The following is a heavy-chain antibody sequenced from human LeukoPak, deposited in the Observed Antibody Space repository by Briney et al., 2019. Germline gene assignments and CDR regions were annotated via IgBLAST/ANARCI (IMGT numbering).Heavy chain of an antibody. Sequence: SETLSLTCAVYGGSFSGYYWSWIRQPPGKGLEWIGEINHSGSTNYNPSPKSRVTISVDTSKNQFSLKLSSVTAADTAVYYCARRPRYCSSTSCYPTFYYYGMDVWGQGTTVTVSS. V-gene: IGHV4-34*01. J-gene: IGHJ6*02. D-gene: IGHD2-2*01. CDR1: GGSFSGYY. CDR3: ARRPRYCSSTSCYPTFYYYGMDV. CDR2: INHSGST.